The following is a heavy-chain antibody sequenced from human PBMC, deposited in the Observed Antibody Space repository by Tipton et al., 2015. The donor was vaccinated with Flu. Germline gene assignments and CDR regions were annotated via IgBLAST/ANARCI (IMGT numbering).Heavy chain of an antibody. CDR1: GFTFSSYW. CDR3: ARGESCSGGSCYPD. CDR2: INSDGSST. J-gene: IGHJ4*02. D-gene: IGHD2-15*01. Sequence: SLRLSCAASGFTFSSYWMHWVRQAPGKGLVWVSRINSDGSSTSYADSVKGRFTISRDNSKNTLYLQMNSLRAEDTAVYYCARGESCSGGSCYPDWGQGTLVTVSS. V-gene: IGHV3-74*01.